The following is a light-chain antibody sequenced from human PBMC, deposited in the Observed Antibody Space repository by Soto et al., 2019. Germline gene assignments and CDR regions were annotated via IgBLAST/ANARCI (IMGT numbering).Light chain of an antibody. CDR1: QSISSW. CDR3: QHYSSYWT. Sequence: DIQMTQSPSTLSASVGDRVTITCRASQSISSWLAWYQQKPGKAPKLLIYKASSLESGVPSRFSGSGSGTVIPLTISSLQPDDFGNYYRQHYSSYWTFGQGTKVEIK. CDR2: KAS. V-gene: IGKV1-5*03. J-gene: IGKJ1*01.